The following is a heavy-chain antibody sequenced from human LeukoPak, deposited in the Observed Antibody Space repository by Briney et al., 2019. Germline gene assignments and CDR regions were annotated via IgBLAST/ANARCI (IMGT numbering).Heavy chain of an antibody. CDR1: GGSFSGYC. CDR2: INHSGST. V-gene: IGHV4-34*01. Sequence: SETLSLTCAVYGGSFSGYCWSWIRQPPGKGLEWIGEINHSGSTNYNPSLKSRVTISVDTSKNQFSLKLSSVTAADTAVYYCARGPGYSSSWSDLDYWGQGTLVTVSS. CDR3: ARGPGYSSSWSDLDY. D-gene: IGHD6-13*01. J-gene: IGHJ4*02.